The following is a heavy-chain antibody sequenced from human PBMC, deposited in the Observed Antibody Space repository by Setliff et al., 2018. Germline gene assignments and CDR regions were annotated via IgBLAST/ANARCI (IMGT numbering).Heavy chain of an antibody. Sequence: SETLSLTCAVYGGSFSGYYWSWIRQPPGKGLEWIGEINHSGSTNYNPSLKSRVTISVDTSKNQFSLKLSSVTAADTAVYYCARVSLKTYYDFWSGYYDRYFDYWGQGTLVTV. CDR3: ARVSLKTYYDFWSGYYDRYFDY. CDR2: INHSGST. V-gene: IGHV4-34*01. D-gene: IGHD3-3*01. CDR1: GGSFSGYY. J-gene: IGHJ4*02.